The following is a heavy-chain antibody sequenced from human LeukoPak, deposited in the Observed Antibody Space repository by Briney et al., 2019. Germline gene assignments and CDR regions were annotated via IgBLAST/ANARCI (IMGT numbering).Heavy chain of an antibody. CDR2: IIPIFGTA. CDR3: ATVVAATEGSYFDY. D-gene: IGHD2-15*01. CDR1: GGTFSSYA. Sequence: SVKVSCRASGGTFSSYAISWVRQAPGQGLEWMGGIIPIFGTANYAQKFQGRVTITADESTSTAYMELSSLRSEDTAVYYCATVVAATEGSYFDYWGQGTLVTVSS. V-gene: IGHV1-69*13. J-gene: IGHJ4*02.